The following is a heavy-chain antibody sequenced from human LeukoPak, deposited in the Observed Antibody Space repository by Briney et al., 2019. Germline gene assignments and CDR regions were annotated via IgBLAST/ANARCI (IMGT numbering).Heavy chain of an antibody. CDR2: ISSGGGYI. CDR1: GFSFIRYD. Sequence: PGGSLRLSCAAAGFSFIRYDLTWVRLTPGKGLEWVTTISSGGGYIYYADSVKGRFTVSRDNSKSTMFLQMDNLTVADTALYYCTKPLDHADYAWPAGAYWGQGTLVTVSS. CDR3: TKPLDHADYAWPAGAY. D-gene: IGHD4-17*01. V-gene: IGHV3-23*01. J-gene: IGHJ4*02.